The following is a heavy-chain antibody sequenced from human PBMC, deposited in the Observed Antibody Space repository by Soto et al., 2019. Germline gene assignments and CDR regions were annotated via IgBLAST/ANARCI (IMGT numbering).Heavy chain of an antibody. D-gene: IGHD2-15*01. CDR2: ISGYNGNT. CDR1: GYAFTSYG. CDR3: AREGLLGY. J-gene: IGHJ4*02. V-gene: IGHV1-18*01. Sequence: QVRLVQSGAEVKQPGASVKVSCKASGYAFTSYGFSWVRQAPGQGLEWMGWISGYNGNTNYAQNRQGRVTLTTDTSTSTGYMELRNLRSDDTAVYYCAREGLLGYWGQGTLVTVSS.